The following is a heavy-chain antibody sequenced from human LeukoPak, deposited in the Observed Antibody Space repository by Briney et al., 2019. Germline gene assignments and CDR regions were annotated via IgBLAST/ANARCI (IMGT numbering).Heavy chain of an antibody. J-gene: IGHJ3*02. D-gene: IGHD4-17*01. Sequence: SETLSLTCAVYVGSFSGYYWSWIRHPPGPGLEWIGEINHSGSTNYNPSLKSRVTISVDTSKNQFSLKLTSVTAADTAVYYCARAHDYGNVFDIWGQGTMVTVSS. V-gene: IGHV4-34*01. CDR3: ARAHDYGNVFDI. CDR2: INHSGST. CDR1: VGSFSGYY.